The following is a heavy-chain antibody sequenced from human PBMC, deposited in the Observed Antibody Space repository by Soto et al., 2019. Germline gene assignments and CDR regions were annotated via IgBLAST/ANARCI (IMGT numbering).Heavy chain of an antibody. J-gene: IGHJ6*02. V-gene: IGHV1-2*04. CDR2: INPNSGGT. Sequence: ASVKVSCKASGYTFTGYYMHWVRQAPGQGLEWMGWINPNSGGTNYAQKFQGWVTMTRGTSISTAYMELSRLRSDDTAVYYCARDYCGGDCYRYYYYGMDVWGQGTTVTISS. D-gene: IGHD2-21*02. CDR1: GYTFTGYY. CDR3: ARDYCGGDCYRYYYYGMDV.